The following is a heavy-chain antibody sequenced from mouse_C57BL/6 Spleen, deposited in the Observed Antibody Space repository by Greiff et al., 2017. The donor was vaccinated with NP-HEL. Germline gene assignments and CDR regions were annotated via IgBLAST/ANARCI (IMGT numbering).Heavy chain of an antibody. CDR1: GYTFTSYW. Sequence: QVQLQQPGAELVKPGASVKLSCKASGYTFTSYWMHWVKQRPIQGLEWIGNIDPSDSDTHYNQKFKDKATLTVDKSSSTAYMQLSSLTAEDSAVYYCARGQRTYYAMDYWGQGTSVTVSS. V-gene: IGHV1-52*01. J-gene: IGHJ4*01. CDR3: ARGQRTYYAMDY. CDR2: IDPSDSDT.